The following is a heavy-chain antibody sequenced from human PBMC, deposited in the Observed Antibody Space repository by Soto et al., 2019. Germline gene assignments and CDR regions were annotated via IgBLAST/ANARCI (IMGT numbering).Heavy chain of an antibody. J-gene: IGHJ6*03. CDR1: GFTFSSYV. CDR2: ISCGGSKK. D-gene: IGHD3-16*01. Sequence: PGGSLRLSCAASGFTFSSYVMRWVRQAPGKGLEWVAAISCGGSKKYYADSVKGRFTISRDNSKNTLYLQMNSLRAEDTAVYYCARSPYDEGKHYCYYYLDVWGQGTPGNVS. V-gene: IGHV3-30*03. CDR3: ARSPYDEGKHYCYYYLDV.